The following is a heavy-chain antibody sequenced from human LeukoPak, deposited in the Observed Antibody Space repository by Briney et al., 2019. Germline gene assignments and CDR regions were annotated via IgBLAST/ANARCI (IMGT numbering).Heavy chain of an antibody. J-gene: IGHJ6*03. D-gene: IGHD3-16*01. Sequence: ASVKVSCKASGYTFTGYYMHWVRQAPGQGLEWMGWINPNSGGTNYAQKFQGGVTMTRDTSTRTAYMELSRLRPDDTAVYYCARGGSHGALDYYYDIAVWGTGNPATVSS. V-gene: IGHV1-2*02. CDR1: GYTFTGYY. CDR2: INPNSGGT. CDR3: ARGGSHGALDYYYDIAV.